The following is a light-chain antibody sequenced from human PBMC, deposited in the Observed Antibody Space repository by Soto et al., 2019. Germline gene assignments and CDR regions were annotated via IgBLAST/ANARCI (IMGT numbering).Light chain of an antibody. V-gene: IGKV1-39*01. CDR3: QQSYSTPWT. CDR1: HSVRGY. CDR2: AAS. Sequence: DLQMTQSPSSLSASVGERVTITCRASHSVRGYLNWYQQKPGKVPKLLIYAASSLQSGTPSRFSGSGSGTDFTFTISTLQPEDFATYYCQQSYSTPWTFGQGTRVEIK. J-gene: IGKJ1*01.